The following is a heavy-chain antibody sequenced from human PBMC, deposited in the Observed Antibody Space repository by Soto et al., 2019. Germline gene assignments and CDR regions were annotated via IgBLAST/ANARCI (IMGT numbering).Heavy chain of an antibody. J-gene: IGHJ4*02. Sequence: GASVKVSCKASGYTFTSYGISWVRQAPGQGLEWMGWISAYNGNTNYAQKLQGRVTMTTDTSTSTAYMELRSLRSDDTAVYYCARANYYDSSGCYFDYWGQGTLVTVSS. CDR3: ARANYYDSSGCYFDY. CDR1: GYTFTSYG. D-gene: IGHD3-22*01. V-gene: IGHV1-18*01. CDR2: ISAYNGNT.